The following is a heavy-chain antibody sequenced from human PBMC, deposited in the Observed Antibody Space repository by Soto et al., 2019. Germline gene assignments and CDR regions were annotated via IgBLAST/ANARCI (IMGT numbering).Heavy chain of an antibody. D-gene: IGHD6-6*01. CDR1: GYTFSSYG. V-gene: IGHV1-18*01. Sequence: QVQLVQSGDEVKKPGASVKVSCKASGYTFSSYGISWVRQAPGQGLEWMGWISAYNGNTNYAQKLQGRVTMTTDTSTSTAYMELRSLRSDDTAVYYCARDIISSSSLQHKEFDYWGQGTLVTVSS. CDR2: ISAYNGNT. CDR3: ARDIISSSSLQHKEFDY. J-gene: IGHJ4*02.